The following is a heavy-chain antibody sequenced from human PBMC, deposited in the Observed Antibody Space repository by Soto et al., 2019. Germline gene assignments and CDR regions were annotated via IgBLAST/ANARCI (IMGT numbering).Heavy chain of an antibody. D-gene: IGHD3-10*01. Sequence: EVQLVESGGGLVQPGRSLRLSCAASGFTFDDYAMHWVRQAPGKGLEWDSGISWNSGSIDYADSVKGRFTISRDNAKNSLYLQMNSLRAEDTALYYCAKDMTVGFGELLYSANFDYWGQGTLVTVSS. J-gene: IGHJ4*02. CDR3: AKDMTVGFGELLYSANFDY. CDR1: GFTFDDYA. V-gene: IGHV3-9*01. CDR2: ISWNSGSI.